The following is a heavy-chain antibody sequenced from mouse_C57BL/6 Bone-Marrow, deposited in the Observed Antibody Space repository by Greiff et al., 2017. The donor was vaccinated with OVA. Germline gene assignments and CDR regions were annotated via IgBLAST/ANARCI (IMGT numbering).Heavy chain of an antibody. J-gene: IGHJ3*01. CDR3: AREHHYSNLAY. CDR2: ISDGGSYT. V-gene: IGHV5-4*01. D-gene: IGHD2-5*01. Sequence: EVQGVESGGGLVKPGGSLKLSCAASGFTFSSYAMSWVRQTPEKRLEWVATISDGGSYTYYPDNVKGRFTISRDNAKNNLYLQMSHLKSEDTAMYYCAREHHYSNLAYWGQGTLVTVSA. CDR1: GFTFSSYA.